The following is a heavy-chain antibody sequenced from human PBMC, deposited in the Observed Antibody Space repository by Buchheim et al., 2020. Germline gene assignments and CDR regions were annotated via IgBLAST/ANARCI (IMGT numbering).Heavy chain of an antibody. CDR2: MYYSGTT. D-gene: IGHD5-24*01. J-gene: IGHJ4*02. Sequence: QVLLQESGPGLVKPSQTLSPTCSVSGDSIRSGGYYWSWIRQHPGKGLEWIGYMYYSGTTYYNPSLRSRVTISLDTAQNPFSLKLNSVTAADTAVYYCARRDGFNQVFDFWGRGTL. CDR3: ARRDGFNQVFDF. CDR1: GDSIRSGGYY. V-gene: IGHV4-31*03.